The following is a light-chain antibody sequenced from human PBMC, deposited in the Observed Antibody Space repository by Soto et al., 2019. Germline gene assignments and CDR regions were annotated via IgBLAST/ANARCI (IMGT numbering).Light chain of an antibody. CDR1: SSDVDGYNY. Sequence: QSALTQPASVSGSPGQSITISCTGTSSDVDGYNYVSWYQQHPDKAPKLMIYEVSNRPSGVSNRFSGSKSGNTASLTISGLQAEDEADYYCNSYTSSSTYIFGTGTKVTVL. J-gene: IGLJ1*01. CDR3: NSYTSSSTYI. CDR2: EVS. V-gene: IGLV2-14*01.